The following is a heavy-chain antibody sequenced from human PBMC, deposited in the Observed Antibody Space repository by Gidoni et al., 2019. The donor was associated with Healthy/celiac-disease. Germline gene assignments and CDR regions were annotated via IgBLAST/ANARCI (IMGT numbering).Heavy chain of an antibody. Sequence: EVQLVESGGGLVQPGGSLRLSCAASGFPFSSYALSWVRQAPGKGLEWVSAISGSGGSTYYADSVKGRFTISRDNSKNTLYLQMNSLRAEDTAVYYCAKDGEVAGTTKYYYGMDVWGQGTTVTVSS. CDR1: GFPFSSYA. D-gene: IGHD6-19*01. CDR2: ISGSGGST. V-gene: IGHV3-23*04. CDR3: AKDGEVAGTTKYYYGMDV. J-gene: IGHJ6*02.